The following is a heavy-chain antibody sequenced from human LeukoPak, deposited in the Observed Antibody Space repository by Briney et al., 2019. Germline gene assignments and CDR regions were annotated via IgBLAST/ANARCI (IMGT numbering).Heavy chain of an antibody. CDR2: IYYSGNT. V-gene: IGHV4-59*01. Sequence: SETLSLTCTVSGGSISGYYWSWIRQSPGKGLEWIGYIYYSGNTNYNPSLKSRVTILVDMSKNQFSLRLSSVTAADTAVYYCATTVARIAVAGEWALDIWGQGTMVTVSS. D-gene: IGHD6-19*01. J-gene: IGHJ3*02. CDR1: GGSISGYY. CDR3: ATTVARIAVAGEWALDI.